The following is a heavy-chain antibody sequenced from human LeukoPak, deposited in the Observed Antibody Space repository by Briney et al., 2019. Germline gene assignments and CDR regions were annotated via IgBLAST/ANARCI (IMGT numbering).Heavy chain of an antibody. Sequence: GASVKVSCKASGFSFSDYYIHWVRQAPGQGLEWMGWISAYNGNTNYAQKLQGRVTMTTDTSTSTAYMELRSLRSDDTAVYYCARSSGWYDAFDIWGQGTMVTVSS. D-gene: IGHD6-19*01. CDR1: GFSFSDYY. J-gene: IGHJ3*02. V-gene: IGHV1-18*04. CDR2: ISAYNGNT. CDR3: ARSSGWYDAFDI.